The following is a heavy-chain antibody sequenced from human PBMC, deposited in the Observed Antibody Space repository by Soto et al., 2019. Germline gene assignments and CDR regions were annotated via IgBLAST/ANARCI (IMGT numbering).Heavy chain of an antibody. J-gene: IGHJ6*02. Sequence: PGGSLRLSCVGSGFTFSTYSINWVRQAPGKGLEWVSSISSRSDIYYADSVKGRFTISRDNAKNSVSLQMNSLRAEDTAVYYCAREYTAWPLAYGLDVWGQGTTVTVTS. CDR2: ISSRSDI. D-gene: IGHD2-2*02. CDR3: AREYTAWPLAYGLDV. CDR1: GFTFSTYS. V-gene: IGHV3-21*01.